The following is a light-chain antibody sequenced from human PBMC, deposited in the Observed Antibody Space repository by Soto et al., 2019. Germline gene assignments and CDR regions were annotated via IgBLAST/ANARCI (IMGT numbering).Light chain of an antibody. CDR3: QQYNSYSWT. J-gene: IGKJ1*01. V-gene: IGKV1-5*01. CDR2: DAS. CDR1: QSISSW. Sequence: DSQTTEYRSSLSASVRARDNNTCRASQSISSWLAWYQQKPGKAPKLLIYDASSLESGVPSRFSGSGSGTEFTLTISSLQPDDFATYYCQQYNSYSWTVGQGSKVDIK.